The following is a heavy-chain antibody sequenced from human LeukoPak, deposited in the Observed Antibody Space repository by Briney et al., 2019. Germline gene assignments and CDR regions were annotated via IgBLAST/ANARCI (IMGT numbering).Heavy chain of an antibody. CDR3: ARARVVVVAANWFDP. CDR1: GFTFSSYW. J-gene: IGHJ5*02. Sequence: PGGSLRLSCAASGFTFSSYWMSWVRQAPGKGLEWVANIKQDGSEKYYVDSVKGRFTISRDNAKNSLYLQVNSLRAEDTAVYYCARARVVVVAANWFDPWGQGTLVTVSS. V-gene: IGHV3-7*01. D-gene: IGHD2-15*01. CDR2: IKQDGSEK.